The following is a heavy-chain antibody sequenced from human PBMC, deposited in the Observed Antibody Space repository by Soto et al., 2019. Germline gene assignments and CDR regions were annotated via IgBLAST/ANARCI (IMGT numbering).Heavy chain of an antibody. D-gene: IGHD6-6*01. Sequence: SETLSLTCAVYGGSFSGYYWSWIRQPPGKGLEWIGEINHSGSTNYNPSLKSRVTISVDTSKNQFSLKLSSVTAADTAVYYCARSTRIAARPSYYYYGMDVWGQGTTVTVSS. CDR3: ARSTRIAARPSYYYYGMDV. V-gene: IGHV4-34*01. J-gene: IGHJ6*02. CDR1: GGSFSGYY. CDR2: INHSGST.